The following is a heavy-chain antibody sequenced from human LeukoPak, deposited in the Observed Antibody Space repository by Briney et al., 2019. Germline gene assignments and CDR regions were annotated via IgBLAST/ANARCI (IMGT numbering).Heavy chain of an antibody. D-gene: IGHD2-8*02. Sequence: AGGSLRLSCVASGFSFRTYDMHWVRQGTGKGLEWVSGIGVRGDTHYPGSVKGRFTISRENAENSLYLQMNSLRVEDTAVYYCARAARFLESTGAHAFDLWGQGTMVTVSS. J-gene: IGHJ3*01. CDR3: ARAARFLESTGAHAFDL. V-gene: IGHV3-13*01. CDR2: IGVRGDT. CDR1: GFSFRTYD.